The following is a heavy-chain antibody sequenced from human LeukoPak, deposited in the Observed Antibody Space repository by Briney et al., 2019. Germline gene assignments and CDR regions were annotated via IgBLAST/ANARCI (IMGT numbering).Heavy chain of an antibody. V-gene: IGHV4-59*01. CDR2: IYYSGTP. J-gene: IGHJ4*02. D-gene: IGHD3-22*01. CDR1: GGSISGYY. Sequence: SETLSLTCIVSGGSISGYYWSWIRQPPGKGLEWIGYIYYSGTPNYNPSLKSRVTMSVDTSKKQFSLKLSSVTAADTAVYYCARINYFDSSGYFYDDYWGQGTLVTVSS. CDR3: ARINYFDSSGYFYDDY.